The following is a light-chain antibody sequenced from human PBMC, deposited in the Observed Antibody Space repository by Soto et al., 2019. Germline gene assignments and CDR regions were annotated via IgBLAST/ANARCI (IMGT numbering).Light chain of an antibody. V-gene: IGKV3D-15*01. CDR3: QQYTNWPPIP. CDR1: QSVSSN. CDR2: GAS. Sequence: EIEMTQTPATKAVYPVASANLCCRSSQSVSSNLAWYQQTPGQAPRLLIYGASTRATGIPARFSGSGSGTEFTPTISSMQSEDLAVYDCQQYTNWPPIPVGQLGRLEI. J-gene: IGKJ5*01.